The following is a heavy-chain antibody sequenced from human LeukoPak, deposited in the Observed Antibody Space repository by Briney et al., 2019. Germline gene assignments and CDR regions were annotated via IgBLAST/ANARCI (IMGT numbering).Heavy chain of an antibody. Sequence: SETLSLTCTLSGGSFSSYYWSWIRQPPGKGLEWIGYVDHTGSTNFNPSLNGRVSISRDTTKNLFSLRLRSVTAADTAVYFCARGRVSSSTWYSTYYYYFYMDVWGKGTTVTVSS. CDR2: VDHTGST. J-gene: IGHJ6*03. CDR3: ARGRVSSSTWYSTYYYYFYMDV. CDR1: GGSFSSYY. V-gene: IGHV4-59*01. D-gene: IGHD1-1*01.